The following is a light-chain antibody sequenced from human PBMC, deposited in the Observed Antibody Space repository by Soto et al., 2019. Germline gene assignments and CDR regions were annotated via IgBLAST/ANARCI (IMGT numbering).Light chain of an antibody. Sequence: VLTQSPGILSLSPGERACLSCGGSQSVSSKLAWYQQKPGQATRLLIYDAYTRATGIPARFSGSGSGTELPLTISSLQSEDFAVYYCQQSSNWPPITCGQGTRLEIK. CDR3: QQSSNWPPIT. CDR1: QSVSSK. V-gene: IGKV3-15*01. J-gene: IGKJ5*01. CDR2: DAY.